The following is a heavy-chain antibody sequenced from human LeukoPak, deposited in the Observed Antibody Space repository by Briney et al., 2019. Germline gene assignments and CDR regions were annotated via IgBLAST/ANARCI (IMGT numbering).Heavy chain of an antibody. Sequence: ASAKVSCKASGYTFTNYNINWVRQAPGQGLEWMGWISTYNGNTNYAQILQGRVTMTTDTSTTTAYMELRGLRSDDTAMYYCARGGYFDYWGQGTLVTVSS. J-gene: IGHJ4*02. CDR3: ARGGYFDY. V-gene: IGHV1-18*01. D-gene: IGHD2-15*01. CDR1: GYTFTNYN. CDR2: ISTYNGNT.